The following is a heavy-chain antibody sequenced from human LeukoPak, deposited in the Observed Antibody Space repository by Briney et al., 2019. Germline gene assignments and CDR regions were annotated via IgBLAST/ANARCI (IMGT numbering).Heavy chain of an antibody. CDR1: GFTFSSYA. D-gene: IGHD2-15*01. V-gene: IGHV3-23*01. CDR3: ARLVCGGGSCPAEFDY. CDR2: ISGCGGST. Sequence: GGSLRLSCAASGFTFSSYAMSWVRHAPGKGLEWVSAISGCGGSTYYADSVKGRFTISRDNSKNTLYLQMNSLRAEDTAVYYCARLVCGGGSCPAEFDYWGQGTLVTVSP. J-gene: IGHJ4*02.